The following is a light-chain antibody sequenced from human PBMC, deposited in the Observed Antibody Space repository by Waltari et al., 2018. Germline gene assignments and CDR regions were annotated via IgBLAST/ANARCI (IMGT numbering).Light chain of an antibody. CDR2: TAS. CDR3: QQSYSTLLFT. Sequence: IQLTQSPSSLSASVGDRVTITCRASQSISSYLSWYQQKPGTAPKLLISTASTLQSGVPARFSGSGSGTDFSLTISSLQPEDFATYYCQQSYSTLLFTFGPGTKVDIK. V-gene: IGKV1-39*01. J-gene: IGKJ3*01. CDR1: QSISSY.